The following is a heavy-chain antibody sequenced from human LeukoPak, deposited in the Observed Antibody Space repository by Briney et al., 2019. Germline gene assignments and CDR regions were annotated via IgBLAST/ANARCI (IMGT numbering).Heavy chain of an antibody. CDR2: MHYSGST. J-gene: IGHJ3*02. V-gene: IGHV4-39*01. CDR3: ARPRPYDYVWGSYRPDAFDI. CDR1: GGSISRSSYY. Sequence: SETLSLTCTVSGGSISRSSYYWRWIRQPPGKGLEWIGCMHYSGSTYYNPSLKSRVTISVDTSKNQFSLKLSSVTAADTAVYYCARPRPYDYVWGSYRPDAFDIWGQGTMDSVSS. D-gene: IGHD3-16*02.